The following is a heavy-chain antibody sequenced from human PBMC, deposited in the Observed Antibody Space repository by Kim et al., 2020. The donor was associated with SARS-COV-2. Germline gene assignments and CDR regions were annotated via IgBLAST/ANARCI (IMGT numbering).Heavy chain of an antibody. Sequence: GGSLRLSCAASGFNFRNYAMHWVRQSPVKGLEWVAVISHDGDHKYYDESVEGRFTISRDNSKNTLYLQMNSLTVEDTALYYCARVNCEGDCYAPFDSWGQGILVTVSS. J-gene: IGHJ4*02. CDR3: ARVNCEGDCYAPFDS. V-gene: IGHV3-30-3*01. CDR1: GFNFRNYA. CDR2: ISHDGDHK. D-gene: IGHD2-21*02.